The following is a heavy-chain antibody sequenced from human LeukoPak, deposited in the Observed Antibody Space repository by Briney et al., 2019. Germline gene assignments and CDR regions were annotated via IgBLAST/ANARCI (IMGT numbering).Heavy chain of an antibody. CDR1: GYTFTGYY. Sequence: ASVKVSCKASGYTFTGYYMHWVRQAPGQGLEWMGWISGYNGNKKYVQKLQGRVTMTTDTSTSTAYMELRSLGSDDTAVYYCARDIRYDSSGYYYYWFDSWGQGTLVTVSS. CDR3: ARDIRYDSSGYYYYWFDS. CDR2: ISGYNGNK. J-gene: IGHJ5*01. D-gene: IGHD3-22*01. V-gene: IGHV1-18*04.